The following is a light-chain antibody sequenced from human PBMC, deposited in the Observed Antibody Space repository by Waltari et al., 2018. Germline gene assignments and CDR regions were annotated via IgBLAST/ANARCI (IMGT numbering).Light chain of an antibody. V-gene: IGKV4-1*01. CDR3: QQYYRTPQT. CDR1: QSVLYSSNNKNY. Sequence: DIVMTQSPDSLAVSLGERAPINCKSTQSVLYSSNNKNYLAWYQQKPGQPPKLLVYWASTRESGVPDRFSGSGSGTDFTLTISSLQAEDVAVYYCQQYYRTPQTFGQGTKVEIK. CDR2: WAS. J-gene: IGKJ1*01.